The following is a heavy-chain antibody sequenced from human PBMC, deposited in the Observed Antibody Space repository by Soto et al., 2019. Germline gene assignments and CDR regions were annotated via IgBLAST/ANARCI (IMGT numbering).Heavy chain of an antibody. V-gene: IGHV1-18*04. Sequence: ASVKVSCKASGYTFTSYVISWVRQAPGQGLEWMGWISAYNGNTKYAQKFQGRVTMTTDTFTSTAYMELRSLRSDDTAVYYCARAPWRVYDSSGIDYWGQGTLVTVSS. J-gene: IGHJ4*02. D-gene: IGHD3-22*01. CDR2: ISAYNGNT. CDR1: GYTFTSYV. CDR3: ARAPWRVYDSSGIDY.